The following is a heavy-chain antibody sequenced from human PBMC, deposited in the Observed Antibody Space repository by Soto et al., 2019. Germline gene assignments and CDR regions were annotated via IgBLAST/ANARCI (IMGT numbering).Heavy chain of an antibody. CDR1: GFTFSRYP. CDR3: ARDPSVGAPDYFDY. D-gene: IGHD1-26*01. CDR2: ISHDATTK. J-gene: IGHJ4*02. V-gene: IGHV3-30-3*01. Sequence: QVQLVESGGGVVQPGRSLIISCAASGFTFSRYPLHWVRQAPGKGLEWVAVISHDATTKYYADYVRGRFTISRDNSENTLYLQMNRLRDEDTAVYYCARDPSVGAPDYFDYWGQGTLVTVSA.